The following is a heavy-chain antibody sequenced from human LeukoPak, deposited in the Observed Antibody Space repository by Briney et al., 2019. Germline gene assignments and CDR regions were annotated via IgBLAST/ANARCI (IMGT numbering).Heavy chain of an antibody. V-gene: IGHV3-30*02. CDR1: GFTFSSYG. Sequence: PGGSLRLSCAASGFTFSSYGMHWVRQAPGKGLEWVAFIRYDGSNKYYADSVKGRFTISRDNSKNTLYLQMNSLRAEDTAVYYCAKEVNDFWSGNFVSWGQGTLVTVSS. CDR3: AKEVNDFWSGNFVS. J-gene: IGHJ4*02. D-gene: IGHD3-3*01. CDR2: IRYDGSNK.